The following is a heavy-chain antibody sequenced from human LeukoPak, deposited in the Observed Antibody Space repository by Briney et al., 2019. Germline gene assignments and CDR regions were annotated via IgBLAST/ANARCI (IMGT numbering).Heavy chain of an antibody. V-gene: IGHV3-23*01. CDR3: AGGRLVATSKAVAIDY. CDR1: DFLFSLYA. CDR2: ITGSGDTT. D-gene: IGHD5-12*01. Sequence: GGSLRLSCAASDFLFSLYALHWVRQAPGKGLEWVSTITGSGDTTYYADSVKGRFTISRDNAKNTLYLQMNSLRADDTAVYYCAGGRLVATSKAVAIDYWGQGTLVTVSS. J-gene: IGHJ4*02.